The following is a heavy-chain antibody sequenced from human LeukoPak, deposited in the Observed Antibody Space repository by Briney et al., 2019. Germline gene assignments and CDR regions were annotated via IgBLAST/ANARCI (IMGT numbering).Heavy chain of an antibody. D-gene: IGHD6-13*01. CDR2: IYSGGST. CDR3: ARAAAGMPDYFDY. J-gene: IGHJ4*02. CDR1: GFTVGSNY. V-gene: IGHV3-66*01. Sequence: GGSLRLSCAASGFTVGSNYMNWVRQAPGKGFEWVSSIYSGGSTDYADSVKGRFTISRDNSKNTLYLQMNSLRAEDTAVYYCARAAAGMPDYFDYWGQGTLVTVSS.